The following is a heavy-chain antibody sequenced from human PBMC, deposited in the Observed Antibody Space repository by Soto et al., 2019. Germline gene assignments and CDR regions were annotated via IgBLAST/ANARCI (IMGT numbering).Heavy chain of an antibody. CDR1: GFTFSSYA. V-gene: IGHV3-23*01. CDR3: ARRGSGSYYDY. J-gene: IGHJ4*02. CDR2: ISGSGDST. Sequence: EVQLLESGGGLVQPGGSLRLSCAASGFTFSSYAMRWVRQAPGQGLEWVSAISGSGDSTYYADSVKGRFTTSRDNSKKTRYWQMNSLRAEDTAVYYCARRGSGSYYDYWGQGTLVTVSS. D-gene: IGHD1-26*01.